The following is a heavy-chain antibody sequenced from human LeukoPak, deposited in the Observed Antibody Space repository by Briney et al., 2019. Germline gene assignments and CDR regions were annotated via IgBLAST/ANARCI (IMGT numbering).Heavy chain of an antibody. Sequence: GASVKVSCKASGYTFTSYGISWVRQAPGQGLEWMGWISAYNGNTNYAQKLQGRVTMTTDTSTSTAYMELRSLRSDDTAVYYCARDYAVADINFDAFDIWGQGTMVTVSP. CDR3: ARDYAVADINFDAFDI. V-gene: IGHV1-18*01. CDR2: ISAYNGNT. CDR1: GYTFTSYG. J-gene: IGHJ3*02. D-gene: IGHD6-19*01.